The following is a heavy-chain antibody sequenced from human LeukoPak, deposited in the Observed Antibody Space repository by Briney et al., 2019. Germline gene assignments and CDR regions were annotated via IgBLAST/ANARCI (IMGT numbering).Heavy chain of an antibody. D-gene: IGHD3-10*01. J-gene: IGHJ4*02. V-gene: IGHV5-51*01. CDR3: ARHPHGSGSYVDY. CDR1: GYSFTSYW. CDR2: IYPGDSDT. Sequence: GESLKISCKGSGYSFTSYWIGWVRQMPGKGLEWMGIIYPGDSDTRYSPSFQGQVTISADKSISTAYLQWRSLKASDTAMYCCARHPHGSGSYVDYWGQGTLVTVSS.